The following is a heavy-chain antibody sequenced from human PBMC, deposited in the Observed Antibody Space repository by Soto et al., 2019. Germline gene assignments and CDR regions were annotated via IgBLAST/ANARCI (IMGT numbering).Heavy chain of an antibody. J-gene: IGHJ4*02. CDR3: ARHWWSSGSYLVFDS. CDR2: VFSSGST. D-gene: IGHD6-19*01. Sequence: PSETLSLTCPIPGASTCGYYWSWIRQSPGRGLEWIGYVFSSGSTNYSPSLQSRVAISIDTSKRQFFLKLTSVTAADTALYYCARHWWSSGSYLVFDSWGQGTQVTVSS. V-gene: IGHV4-59*08. CDR1: GASTCGYY.